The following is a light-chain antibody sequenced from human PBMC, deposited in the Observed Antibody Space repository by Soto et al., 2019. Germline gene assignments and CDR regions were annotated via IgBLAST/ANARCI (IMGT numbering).Light chain of an antibody. J-gene: IGKJ5*01. CDR1: ENINRH. CDR2: GAS. CDR3: QQSYTAPSIT. V-gene: IGKV1-39*01. Sequence: DIQMTQSPSSLSASVGDRVTITCRASENINRHLNWYHQQQGKAPKLLIYGASSLQNGVPLRFRGGGSGTDFTLIITNLQPEDFATYVCQQSYTAPSITFGQGTRLEIK.